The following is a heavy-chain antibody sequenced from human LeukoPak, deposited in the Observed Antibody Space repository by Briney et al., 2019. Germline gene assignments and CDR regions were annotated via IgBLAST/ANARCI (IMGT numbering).Heavy chain of an antibody. CDR1: GGSFSGYY. CDR3: ARAVVVVASTDFDY. J-gene: IGHJ4*02. Sequence: SETLSLTCAVYGGSFSGYYWSWIRQPPGKGLEWIGEINHSGSTNYNPSLKSRVTISVDTSKNQFSLKLSSVTAADTAVYCCARAVVVVASTDFDYWGQGTLVTVSS. CDR2: INHSGST. D-gene: IGHD2-15*01. V-gene: IGHV4-34*01.